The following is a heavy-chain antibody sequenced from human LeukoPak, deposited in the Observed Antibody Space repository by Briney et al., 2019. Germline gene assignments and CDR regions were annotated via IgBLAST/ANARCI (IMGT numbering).Heavy chain of an antibody. CDR1: GGSISSSSYY. Sequence: SETLSLTCTVSGGSISSSSYYWGWIRQPPGKGLEWIGSIYYSGSTYYNPSLKSRVTISVDTSKNQFSLKLNSVTPEDTAVYYCARVSVYSSVSQNYRAFDIWGQGTMVTVSS. CDR3: ARVSVYSSVSQNYRAFDI. V-gene: IGHV4-39*07. D-gene: IGHD6-25*01. CDR2: IYYSGST. J-gene: IGHJ3*02.